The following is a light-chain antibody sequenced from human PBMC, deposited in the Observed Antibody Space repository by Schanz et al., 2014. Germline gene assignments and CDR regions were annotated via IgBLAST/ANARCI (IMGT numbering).Light chain of an antibody. Sequence: QSALTQPPSASGSPGQSVTISCTGTSSDVGGAYNFVSWYQHHPGKAPKLMIYEVTKRPSGVPDRFSGSKSGNTASLTVSGLQAEDEADYYCSSYGGTNKCVVFGGGTKLTVL. CDR2: EVT. J-gene: IGLJ2*01. CDR3: SSYGGTNKCVV. CDR1: SSDVGGAYNF. V-gene: IGLV2-8*01.